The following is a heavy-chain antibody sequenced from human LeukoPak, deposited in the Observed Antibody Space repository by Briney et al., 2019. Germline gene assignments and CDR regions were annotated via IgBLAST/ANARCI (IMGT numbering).Heavy chain of an antibody. CDR3: ARFGPPNCSGGSCLFDY. CDR1: GASISSHY. D-gene: IGHD2-15*01. V-gene: IGHV4-59*06. CDR2: IYYSGTT. J-gene: IGHJ4*02. Sequence: SETLSLTCSVSGASISSHYWSWIRQPPGKGLEWIGYIYYSGTTYYNPSLRSRVTISVDTSKNQFSLRLSSVTAADTAVYYCARFGPPNCSGGSCLFDYWGQGTLVTVSS.